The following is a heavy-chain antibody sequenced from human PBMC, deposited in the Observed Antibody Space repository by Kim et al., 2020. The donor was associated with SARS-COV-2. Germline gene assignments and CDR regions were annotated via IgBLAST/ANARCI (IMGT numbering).Heavy chain of an antibody. J-gene: IGHJ6*02. CDR3: AIDSREFYKYGMDL. CDR1: GYSFRRYG. CDR2: IGPYNGDT. Sequence: ASVKVSCKGFGYSFRRYGISWVRQAPGQGLEWMGWIGPYNGDTDYAQKLQGRVTITTDTSTSTAYMELRSLRSDDTAVYYCAIDSREFYKYGMDLWVQGT. D-gene: IGHD3-10*01. V-gene: IGHV1-18*01.